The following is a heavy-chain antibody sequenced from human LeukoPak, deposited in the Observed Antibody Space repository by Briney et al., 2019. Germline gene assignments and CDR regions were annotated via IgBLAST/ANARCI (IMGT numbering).Heavy chain of an antibody. V-gene: IGHV1-2*02. D-gene: IGHD6-19*01. Sequence: ASVKVSCKASGYTFTDYYMHWVRQAPGQGLEWMGWINPNSGGAYYAQKFQGRVTMTRDSSISTAYMELSRLRSDDTAVYYCARVQFTDYWGQGTLVTVSS. J-gene: IGHJ4*02. CDR3: ARVQFTDY. CDR1: GYTFTDYY. CDR2: INPNSGGA.